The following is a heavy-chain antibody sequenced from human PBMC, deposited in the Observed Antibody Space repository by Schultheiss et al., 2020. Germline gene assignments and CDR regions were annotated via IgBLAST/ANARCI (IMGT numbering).Heavy chain of an antibody. Sequence: ASVKVSCKASGYTFTGYYMHWVRQAPGQGLEWMGWINPNSGGTNYAQKFQGRVTMTRDTSISTAYMELSRLRSDDTAVYYCARGVRFLEWLLHPRRGNWFDPWGQGTLVTVSS. V-gene: IGHV1-2*02. J-gene: IGHJ5*02. D-gene: IGHD3-3*01. CDR2: INPNSGGT. CDR1: GYTFTGYY. CDR3: ARGVRFLEWLLHPRRGNWFDP.